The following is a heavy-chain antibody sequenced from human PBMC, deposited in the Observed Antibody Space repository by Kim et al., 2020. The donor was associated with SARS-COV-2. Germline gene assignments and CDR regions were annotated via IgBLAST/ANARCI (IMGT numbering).Heavy chain of an antibody. Sequence: SVKVSCKASGGTFSSYAISWVRQAPGQGLEWMGGIIPIFGTANYAQKFQGRVTITADESTSTAYMELSSLRSEDTSVYYCARDRSIAAAGPGYNEVYGIDVWGQGTTVTVSS. CDR3: ARDRSIAAAGPGYNEVYGIDV. V-gene: IGHV1-69*13. D-gene: IGHD6-13*01. J-gene: IGHJ6*02. CDR1: GGTFSSYA. CDR2: IIPIFGTA.